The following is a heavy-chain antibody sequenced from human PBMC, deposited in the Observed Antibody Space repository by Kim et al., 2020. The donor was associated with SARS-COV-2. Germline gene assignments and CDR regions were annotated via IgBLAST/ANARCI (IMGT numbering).Heavy chain of an antibody. Sequence: SETLSLTCAVSGGSISSSNWWSWVRQPPGKGLEWIGEIYHSGSTNYNPSLKSRVTISVDKSKNQFSLKLSSVTAADTDVYYCAREPGNVAASHYVAFDIWGQGTMVTVSS. CDR2: IYHSGST. CDR3: AREPGNVAASHYVAFDI. V-gene: IGHV4-4*02. D-gene: IGHD6-13*01. CDR1: GGSISSSNW. J-gene: IGHJ3*02.